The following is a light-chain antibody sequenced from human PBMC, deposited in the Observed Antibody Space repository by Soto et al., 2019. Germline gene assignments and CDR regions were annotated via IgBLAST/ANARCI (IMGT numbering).Light chain of an antibody. V-gene: IGLV2-8*01. CDR1: SSDVGGYNF. Sequence: QSALTQPPSASGSPGQSVTVSCTGTSSDVGGYNFFSWYQQHPGEAPKLMIYEVSKRPSGVPGRFSGSKSGNTSSLTVSGLQAEDEADYYCSSYAGSNNLNWLFGGGTKLTVL. CDR3: SSYAGSNNLNWL. J-gene: IGLJ3*02. CDR2: EVS.